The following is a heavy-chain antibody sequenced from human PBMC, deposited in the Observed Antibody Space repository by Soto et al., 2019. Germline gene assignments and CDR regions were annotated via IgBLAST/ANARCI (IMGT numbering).Heavy chain of an antibody. D-gene: IGHD2-8*02. CDR1: GFTFSSYA. CDR2: IDGSGRNT. V-gene: IGHV3-23*01. CDR3: AKDGGSVCSGGTCYFQAPDY. J-gene: IGHJ4*02. Sequence: GGSLRLSCAASGFTFSSYAMSWVRQAPGKGLEWVSGIDGSGRNTYYADSVKGRFTISRDNSKNTLSVQMDSLRVEDTALYYCAKDGGSVCSGGTCYFQAPDYWGQGTLVTVSS.